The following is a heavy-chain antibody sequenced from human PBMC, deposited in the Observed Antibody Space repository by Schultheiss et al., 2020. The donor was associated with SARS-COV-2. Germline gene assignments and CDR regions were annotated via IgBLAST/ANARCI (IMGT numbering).Heavy chain of an antibody. J-gene: IGHJ6*02. CDR2: ISAYNGNT. CDR1: GYTFTSYG. V-gene: IGHV1-18*01. Sequence: ASVKVSCKASGYTFTSYGIRWVRQAPGQGLEWMGWISAYNGNTNYAQKLQGRVTMTTDTSTSTAYMELRSLRSDDTAVYYCARGGYHFGFDWIPTAPNHYYYYGMDVWGQGTTVTVSS. D-gene: IGHD3-9*01. CDR3: ARGGYHFGFDWIPTAPNHYYYYGMDV.